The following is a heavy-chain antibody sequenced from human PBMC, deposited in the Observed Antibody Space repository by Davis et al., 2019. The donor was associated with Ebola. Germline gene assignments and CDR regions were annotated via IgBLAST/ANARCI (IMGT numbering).Heavy chain of an antibody. CDR2: ISYDGSNK. J-gene: IGHJ4*02. CDR3: ARGYSSGWYRYYFDY. D-gene: IGHD6-19*01. V-gene: IGHV3-30*03. Sequence: GESLKISCAASGFTFSSYGMHWVRQAPGKGLEWVAVISYDGSNKYYADSVKGRFTISRDNAKNSLYLQMNSLRDEDTAVYYCARGYSSGWYRYYFDYWGQGTLVTVSS. CDR1: GFTFSSYG.